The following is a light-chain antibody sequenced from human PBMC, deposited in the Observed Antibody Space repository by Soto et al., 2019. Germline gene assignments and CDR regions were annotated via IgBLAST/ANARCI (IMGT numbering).Light chain of an antibody. V-gene: IGKV2D-29*01. CDR2: EVS. Sequence: EIVMTQTPLSLSVIPGQPASISCKSSQSLLHGDGKTYLCWFVRKPGQPPQLLFYEVSKRFSGVPDRFSASGSGTDFTLTISRVEAEDLGLYYCMQSIRLPFTFGQGTKLEI. CDR1: QSLLHGDGKTY. CDR3: MQSIRLPFT. J-gene: IGKJ2*01.